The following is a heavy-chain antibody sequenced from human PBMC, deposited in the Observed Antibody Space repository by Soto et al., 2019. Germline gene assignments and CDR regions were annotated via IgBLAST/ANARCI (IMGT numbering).Heavy chain of an antibody. V-gene: IGHV1-69*13. D-gene: IGHD2-21*02. CDR2: IIPIFGTA. Sequence: SVKVSCKASGYTFTNYDINWVRQATGQGLEWMGGIIPIFGTANYAQKLQGRVTITADESTSTAYMELSSLRSEDTAVYDGARPKDYDDCFASWGQGTLVTVDS. CDR1: GYTFTNYD. CDR3: ARPKDYDDCFAS. J-gene: IGHJ1*01.